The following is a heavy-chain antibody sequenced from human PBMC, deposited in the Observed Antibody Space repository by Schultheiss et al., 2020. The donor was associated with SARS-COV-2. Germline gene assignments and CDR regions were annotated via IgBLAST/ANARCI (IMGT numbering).Heavy chain of an antibody. CDR3: ARDTAGIYYDSSGLDY. CDR1: GYSISSGYY. CDR2: IYHSGST. V-gene: IGHV4-38-2*02. Sequence: SETLSLTCAVSGYSISSGYYWGWIRQPPGKGLEWIGSIYHSGSTYYNPSLKSRVTMSVDTSKNQFSLKLSSVTAADTAVYYCARDTAGIYYDSSGLDYWGQGTLVTVSS. J-gene: IGHJ4*02. D-gene: IGHD3-22*01.